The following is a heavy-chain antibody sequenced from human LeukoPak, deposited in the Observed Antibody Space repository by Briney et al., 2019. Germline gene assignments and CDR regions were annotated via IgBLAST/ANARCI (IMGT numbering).Heavy chain of an antibody. V-gene: IGHV4-38-2*01. J-gene: IGHJ4*02. CDR3: ARLLGVVVPAAIGY. CDR1: GYSIRSGYY. D-gene: IGHD2-2*01. Sequence: SETLSLTCAVSGYSIRSGYYWGWIRQPPGEGLEWIGSIYHSGSTYYNPSLKSRVTITVDTSKNQFSLKLSSVTAADTAVYYCARLLGVVVPAAIGYWGQGTLVTVSS. CDR2: IYHSGST.